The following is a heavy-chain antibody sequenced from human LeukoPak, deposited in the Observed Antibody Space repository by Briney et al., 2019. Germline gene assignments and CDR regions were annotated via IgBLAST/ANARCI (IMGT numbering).Heavy chain of an antibody. J-gene: IGHJ4*02. Sequence: GGSLRLSCAASGFTVSTNYISWVRQAPGKGLEWVSVIYSDGKTYYAGSVKGRFTVSRDDSENTVYLQLKSLRPEDTAVYYCARGGLGTAAVLDYWGQGTLVTVSS. D-gene: IGHD2-2*02. CDR3: ARGGLGTAAVLDY. CDR2: IYSDGKT. CDR1: GFTVSTNY. V-gene: IGHV3-66*02.